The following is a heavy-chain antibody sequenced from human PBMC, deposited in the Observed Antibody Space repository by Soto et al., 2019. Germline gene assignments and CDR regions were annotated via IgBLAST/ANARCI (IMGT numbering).Heavy chain of an antibody. V-gene: IGHV4-4*02. CDR2: IHHSGST. D-gene: IGHD3-22*01. CDR1: GASIIGMDW. J-gene: IGHJ4*02. CDR3: AIRHDSTSYINY. Sequence: SETLSVTCGVSGASIIGMDWWSWVRQPPGKGLEWIGEIHHSGSTNYNPSLMSRVTISVDKSKNQFSLKLTSVTAADTAVYYCAIRHDSTSYINYWGQGALVTVSS.